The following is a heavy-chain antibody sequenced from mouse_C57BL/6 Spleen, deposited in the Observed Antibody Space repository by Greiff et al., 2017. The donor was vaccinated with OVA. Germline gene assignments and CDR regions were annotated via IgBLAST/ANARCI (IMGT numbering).Heavy chain of an antibody. D-gene: IGHD2-5*01. CDR2: ISSGGSYT. V-gene: IGHV5-6*01. CDR3: ARQGYSNYSYAMDY. CDR1: GFTFSSYG. Sequence: EVKLMESGGDLVKPGGSLKLSCAASGFTFSSYGMSWVRQTPDKRLEWVATISSGGSYTYYPDSVKGRFTISRDNAKNTLYLQMSSLKSEDTAMYYCARQGYSNYSYAMDYWGQGTSVTVSS. J-gene: IGHJ4*01.